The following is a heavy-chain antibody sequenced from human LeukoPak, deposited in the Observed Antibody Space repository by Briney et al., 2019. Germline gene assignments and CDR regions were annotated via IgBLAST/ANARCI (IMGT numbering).Heavy chain of an antibody. D-gene: IGHD2-15*01. CDR1: GFTFSTYS. Sequence: GGSLRLSCSASGFTFSTYSIQWVRQAPGEGLEWVSSISSRGDYIYYADSVKGRFTISRDNAKRSLYLQMNSLRAEDTAMYYCVREVCTGGRCYAAFDIWGQGTMVTVSS. V-gene: IGHV3-21*01. CDR2: ISSRGDYI. J-gene: IGHJ3*02. CDR3: VREVCTGGRCYAAFDI.